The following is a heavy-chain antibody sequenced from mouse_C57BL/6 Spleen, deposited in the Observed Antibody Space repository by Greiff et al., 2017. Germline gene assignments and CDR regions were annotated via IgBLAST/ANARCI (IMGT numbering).Heavy chain of an antibody. D-gene: IGHD1-1*01. CDR3: ARLPDYYGSSLDY. J-gene: IGHJ2*01. CDR2: IDPSDSET. CDR1: GYTFTSYW. V-gene: IGHV1-52*01. Sequence: VQLQQPGAELVRPGSSVKLSCKASGYTFTSYWMHWVKQRPIQGLVWIGNIDPSDSETHYNQTFKDKATLTVDKSSSTDYMQLSSLTSEDSAVYYCARLPDYYGSSLDYWGQGTTLTVSS.